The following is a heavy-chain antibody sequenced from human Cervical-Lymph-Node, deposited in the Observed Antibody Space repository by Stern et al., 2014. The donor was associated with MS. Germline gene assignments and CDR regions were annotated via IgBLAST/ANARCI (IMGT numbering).Heavy chain of an antibody. CDR3: AHSSETSDRWYALGYDL. CDR2: IFPGFGTH. D-gene: IGHD6-13*01. CDR1: GGTFSKFP. V-gene: IGHV1-69*01. Sequence: VQLVQSGAEVTKPWASVKVSCKASGGTFSKFPSRWVRQAPGQGLEWMGGIFPGFGTHTDAEEYRGRVTITADVSTSTVYMELSSLRSDDRADYYCAHSSETSDRWYALGYDLWGQGTLVTVSS. J-gene: IGHJ5*02.